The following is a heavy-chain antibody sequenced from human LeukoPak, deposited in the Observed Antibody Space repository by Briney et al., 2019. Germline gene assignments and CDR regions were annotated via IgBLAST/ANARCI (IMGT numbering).Heavy chain of an antibody. V-gene: IGHV3-7*03. CDR3: ATPLDYYDTSGYHQGGD. CDR1: GFTFSSYW. Sequence: GRSLRLSCAASGFTFSSYWMTWVRQAPGKGLEWVANIKQDGSKKNYVDSVKGRFTISRDNAKNSLYLQMNSLRAEDTAVYYCATPLDYYDTSGYHQGGDWGQGTLVTVSS. J-gene: IGHJ4*02. D-gene: IGHD3-22*01. CDR2: IKQDGSKK.